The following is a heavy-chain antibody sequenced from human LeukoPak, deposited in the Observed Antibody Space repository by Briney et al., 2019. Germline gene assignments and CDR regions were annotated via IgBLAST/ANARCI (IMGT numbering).Heavy chain of an antibody. CDR1: GGSISSGVYY. D-gene: IGHD2-2*01. J-gene: IGHJ3*02. CDR3: ARDRVPAATSGAFDI. CDR2: IYHSGTT. Sequence: SETLSLTCTVSGGSISSGVYYWSWIRQPPGKGLEWIGYIYHSGTTYYNLSLKSRVTISVDRSKNQFSLKLSSVTAADTAVYYCARDRVPAATSGAFDIWGQGTMVTVSS. V-gene: IGHV4-30-2*01.